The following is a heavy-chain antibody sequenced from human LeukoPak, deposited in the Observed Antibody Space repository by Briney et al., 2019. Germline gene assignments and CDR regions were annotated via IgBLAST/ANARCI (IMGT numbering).Heavy chain of an antibody. D-gene: IGHD6-19*01. V-gene: IGHV3-23*01. CDR2: ISNNGGYT. Sequence: GGSLRLSCAASGFTFSSSAMSWVRQAPGKGLEWVSAISNNGGYTYYADSVQGRFTISRDNSKSTLCLQMNSLRAEDTAVYYCARRYSSGWYGWFDPWGQGTLVTVSS. CDR3: ARRYSSGWYGWFDP. J-gene: IGHJ5*02. CDR1: GFTFSSSA.